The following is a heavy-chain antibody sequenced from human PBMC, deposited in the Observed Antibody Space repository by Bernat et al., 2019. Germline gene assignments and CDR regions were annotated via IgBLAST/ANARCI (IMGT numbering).Heavy chain of an antibody. CDR3: AQYTIVGVVVPQYFQH. J-gene: IGHJ1*01. D-gene: IGHD3-3*01. CDR1: GGTFSSYA. CDR2: IIPIFGTA. Sequence: QVQLVQSGAEVKKPGSSVKVSCKASGGTFSSYAISWVRQAPGQGLEWMGGIIPIFGTANYAQKFQGRVTITADESTSTAYMELSSLRSEDMAVYYCAQYTIVGVVVPQYFQHWGQGTLVTVSS. V-gene: IGHV1-69*01.